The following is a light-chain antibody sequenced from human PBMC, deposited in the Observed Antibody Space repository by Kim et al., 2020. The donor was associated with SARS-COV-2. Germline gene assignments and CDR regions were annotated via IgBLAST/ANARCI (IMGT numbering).Light chain of an antibody. CDR1: NIGSKT. CDR3: QVWDSSSDHRV. J-gene: IGLJ1*01. V-gene: IGLV3-21*04. Sequence: SYELTQPPSVSVAPGKTARIPCGGNNIGSKTVHWYQQKPGQAPVLVIYYDSDRPSGIPERFSGSNSGNTATLTISRVEAGDEADYYCQVWDSSSDHRVFGTGTKVTV. CDR2: YDS.